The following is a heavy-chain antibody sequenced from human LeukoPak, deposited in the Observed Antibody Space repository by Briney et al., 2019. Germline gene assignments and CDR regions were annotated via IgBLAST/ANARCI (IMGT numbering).Heavy chain of an antibody. CDR2: INTNTGNP. J-gene: IGHJ6*02. Sequence: ASVKVSCKASGYTFTSYAMNWVRQAPGQGLEWMGWINTNTGNPTYAQGFTGRFVFSLDTSVSTAYLQISSLKAEDTAVYYCAREIPSGYDFWSGYYKSYYYGMDVWGQGTTVTVSS. CDR3: AREIPSGYDFWSGYYKSYYYGMDV. D-gene: IGHD3-3*01. CDR1: GYTFTSYA. V-gene: IGHV7-4-1*02.